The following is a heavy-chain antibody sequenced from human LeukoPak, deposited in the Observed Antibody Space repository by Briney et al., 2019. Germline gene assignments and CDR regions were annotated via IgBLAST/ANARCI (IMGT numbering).Heavy chain of an antibody. V-gene: IGHV3-30*02. CDR1: GFTFSSDG. CDR3: AQTDGGGTFDY. J-gene: IGHJ4*02. CDR2: IRCDGSNK. Sequence: GGSLRLSCAASGFTFSSDGMHWVRQAPGKGLEWVAFIRCDGSNKYYADSVKGRFTISRDNSKNTLYLQMNSLRAEDTAVYYCAQTDGGGTFDYWGQGTLVTVSS. D-gene: IGHD1-14*01.